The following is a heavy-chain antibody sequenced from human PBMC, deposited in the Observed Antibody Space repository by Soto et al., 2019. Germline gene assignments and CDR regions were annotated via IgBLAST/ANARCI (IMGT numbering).Heavy chain of an antibody. CDR3: IGGEPGFDQ. V-gene: IGHV3-30*03. CDR2: ISYDGRDK. Sequence: PGGSLSLSGVCSGFQFSSYCMHWVRPAPGKGLQWVAVISYDGRDKYYADSVKGRFTISRDNSKNTLYLEMNSLGLEDTALYYCIGGEPGFDQWGQGTLVTGSS. J-gene: IGHJ4*02. CDR1: GFQFSSYC. D-gene: IGHD3-16*01.